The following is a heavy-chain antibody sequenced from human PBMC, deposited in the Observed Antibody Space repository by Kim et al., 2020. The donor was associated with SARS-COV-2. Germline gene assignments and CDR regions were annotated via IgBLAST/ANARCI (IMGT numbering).Heavy chain of an antibody. Sequence: GGSLRLSCVASGFTFSNACMNWVRHAPGKGLEWIGRIKSKADGGAIDYGAPVKGRFTISIDDSKNTLYVQMNSLKSEDTAVYYCSTGHAYCGGYCFHYWG. V-gene: IGHV3-15*01. CDR2: IKSKADGGAI. CDR1: GFTFSNAC. J-gene: IGHJ4*01. D-gene: IGHD2-21*01. CDR3: STGHAYCGGYCFHY.